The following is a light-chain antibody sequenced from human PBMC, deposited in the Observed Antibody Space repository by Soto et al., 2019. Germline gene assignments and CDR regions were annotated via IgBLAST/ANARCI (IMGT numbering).Light chain of an antibody. J-gene: IGKJ1*01. CDR3: QQYGGSTRT. CDR2: GAS. CDR1: QSVTTQ. Sequence: IVLTKSQGTLSLSPGERATLSCRASQSVTTQLAWYQQKPGQAPRLIIHGASSRATGVPDRITGSGSGTDFTLSISRLEPEDFAVYYCQQYGGSTRTFGQGTKVDI. V-gene: IGKV3-20*01.